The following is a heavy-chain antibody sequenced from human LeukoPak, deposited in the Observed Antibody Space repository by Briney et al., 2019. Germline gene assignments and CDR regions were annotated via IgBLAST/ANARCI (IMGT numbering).Heavy chain of an antibody. Sequence: SETLSLTCTVSGVSISRYYWSWIRQPPGKGVEWIGYIYDSGRTNYNASLKTRVSISVDTSKNQFSLKLNSVTAADTALYYCARHGGSWTFDYWGQGALVTVSS. J-gene: IGHJ4*02. CDR1: GVSISRYY. CDR3: ARHGGSWTFDY. CDR2: IYDSGRT. D-gene: IGHD6-13*01. V-gene: IGHV4-59*08.